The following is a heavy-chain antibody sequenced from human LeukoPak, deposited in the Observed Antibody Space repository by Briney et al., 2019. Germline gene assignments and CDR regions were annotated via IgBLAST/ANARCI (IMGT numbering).Heavy chain of an antibody. V-gene: IGHV3-43D*04. Sequence: GGSLRLSCAAAGFSFDDYAMHWVRQAPGKGLEWVSLISWDGGTTYYADSVKGRFTISRDNSKDSLYLQMNSLRGEDTAFYYCTTHPDYSRSIYNMDVWGKGTPVTVSS. J-gene: IGHJ6*03. D-gene: IGHD6-13*01. CDR3: TTHPDYSRSIYNMDV. CDR2: ISWDGGTT. CDR1: GFSFDDYA.